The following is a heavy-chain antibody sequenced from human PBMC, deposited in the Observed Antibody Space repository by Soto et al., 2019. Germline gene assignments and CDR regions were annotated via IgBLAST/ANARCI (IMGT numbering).Heavy chain of an antibody. Sequence: QVQLVQSGAEVKKPGSSVKVSCKASGGTFSSYAISWVRQAPGQGLEWMGGIIPIFGTANYAQKFQGRVTITADESTSTAYMELSSLRSEDTAVYYCARRSSYDSSGYYYVASAFDIWGQGTMVTVSS. J-gene: IGHJ3*02. CDR3: ARRSSYDSSGYYYVASAFDI. CDR1: GGTFSSYA. D-gene: IGHD3-22*01. V-gene: IGHV1-69*12. CDR2: IIPIFGTA.